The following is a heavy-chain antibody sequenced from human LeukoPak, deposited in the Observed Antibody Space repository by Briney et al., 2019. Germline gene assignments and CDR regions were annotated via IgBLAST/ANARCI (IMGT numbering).Heavy chain of an antibody. CDR1: GGTFSSYA. D-gene: IGHD3-22*01. CDR3: ASFSGYYYFFDY. J-gene: IGHJ4*02. Sequence: SVTVSCTASGGTFSSYAISWVRQAPGQGLEWMGGIIPIFGTANYAQKFQGRVTITADESTSTAYMELSSLRSEDTAVYYCASFSGYYYFFDYWGQGTLVTVSS. V-gene: IGHV1-69*13. CDR2: IIPIFGTA.